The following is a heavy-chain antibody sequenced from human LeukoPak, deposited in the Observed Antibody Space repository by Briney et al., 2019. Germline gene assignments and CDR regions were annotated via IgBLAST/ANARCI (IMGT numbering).Heavy chain of an antibody. Sequence: GGSLRLSCAASGFTFSSYAMSWVRQAPGKGLEWVSAISGSGGSTYYADSVKGRFTISRDNSKTTLYLQMNSLRAEDTAVYYCAKVTWLQFVVGPLGYWGQGTLVTVSS. CDR3: AKVTWLQFVVGPLGY. J-gene: IGHJ4*02. CDR2: ISGSGGST. V-gene: IGHV3-23*01. D-gene: IGHD5-24*01. CDR1: GFTFSSYA.